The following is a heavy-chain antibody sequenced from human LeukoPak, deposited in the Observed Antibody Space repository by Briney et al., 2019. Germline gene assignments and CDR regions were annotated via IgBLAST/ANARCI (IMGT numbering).Heavy chain of an antibody. CDR1: GVPFSNYC. V-gene: IGHV4-34*01. Sequence: SETLSLTCAIHGVPFSNYCWSWIRQSPGRELEWIVDIDHDGDATHNPSLRSRIGTAIDTSKNQFSLRLNSVTAADTAVYYCARGRRNYYDSSGYTKTFDYWGQGTLVTVSS. D-gene: IGHD3-22*01. CDR2: IDHDGDA. J-gene: IGHJ4*02. CDR3: ARGRRNYYDSSGYTKTFDY.